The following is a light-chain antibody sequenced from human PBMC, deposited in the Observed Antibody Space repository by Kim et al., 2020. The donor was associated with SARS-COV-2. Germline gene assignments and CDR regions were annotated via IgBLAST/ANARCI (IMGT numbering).Light chain of an antibody. J-gene: IGLJ2*01. Sequence: SVTIACTGTSSDVGGHNNVSLYQQHPGKAPKLMIYEVSKRPSGVPDRFSGSKSGNTASLTVSGLQAEDEADYYCSSYAGSNNLVFGGGTQLTVL. CDR1: SSDVGGHNN. V-gene: IGLV2-8*01. CDR2: EVS. CDR3: SSYAGSNNLV.